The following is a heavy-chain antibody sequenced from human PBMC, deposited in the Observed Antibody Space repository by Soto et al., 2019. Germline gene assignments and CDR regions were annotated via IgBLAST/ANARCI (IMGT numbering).Heavy chain of an antibody. Sequence: SETLSLTCAVYGGSFSGYYWSWIRQPPGKGLEWIGEINHSGSTNYNPSLKSRVTISVDTSKNQFSLKLSSVTAADTAVYYCARGTQYYDFWSGLYFDYWGQGTLVTVSS. CDR1: GGSFSGYY. D-gene: IGHD3-3*01. V-gene: IGHV4-34*01. CDR3: ARGTQYYDFWSGLYFDY. J-gene: IGHJ4*02. CDR2: INHSGST.